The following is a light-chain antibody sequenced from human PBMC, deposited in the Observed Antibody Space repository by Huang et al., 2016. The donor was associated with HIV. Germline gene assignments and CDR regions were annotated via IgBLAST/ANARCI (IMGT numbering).Light chain of an antibody. CDR3: QQRGAWPLT. V-gene: IGKV3-11*01. Sequence: DIVLTQSPATLSLSPGQRATLSCRASQNINNYLVWYQQKPGQAPRLLIYDSFNRATGIPARFSGSGSWTDFTLTINTLEPEDFAVYYCQQRGAWPLTFGGGTKVEIK. CDR2: DSF. CDR1: QNINNY. J-gene: IGKJ4*01.